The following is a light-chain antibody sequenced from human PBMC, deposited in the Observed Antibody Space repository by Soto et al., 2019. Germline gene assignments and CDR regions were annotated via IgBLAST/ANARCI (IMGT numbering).Light chain of an antibody. J-gene: IGLJ1*01. CDR1: SSNIENYY. V-gene: IGLV1-51*01. CDR2: DNN. Sequence: QSELTQPPSVSAAPRQKVTISCSGSSSNIENYYVSWYQQLPGTAPKLLIYDNNKRPSGIPDRFSGSKSGTSATLDITGLQTGDEADYYCGTYDSSLRDGVFGTGTKVTVL. CDR3: GTYDSSLRDGV.